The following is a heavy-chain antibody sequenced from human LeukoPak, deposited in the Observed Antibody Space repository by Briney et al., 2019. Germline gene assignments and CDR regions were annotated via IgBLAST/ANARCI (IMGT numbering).Heavy chain of an antibody. V-gene: IGHV3-23*01. Sequence: GGSLRLSCAASGFTFSLFAMHWVRQAPGKGLEWVSAISGSGGATYHADADSGKVRFTISRDNSKNALYLEINNLRAEDTAVYYCAKGGYNYDSSGHFDYWGQGTMVTVSS. CDR2: ISGSGGAT. J-gene: IGHJ4*02. CDR3: AKGGYNYDSSGHFDY. D-gene: IGHD3-22*01. CDR1: GFTFSLFA.